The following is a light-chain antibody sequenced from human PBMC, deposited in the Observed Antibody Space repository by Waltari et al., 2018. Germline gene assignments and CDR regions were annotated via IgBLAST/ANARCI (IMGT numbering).Light chain of an antibody. J-gene: IGLJ2*01. Sequence: QSALTQPPSASGSPGQTVTLPCAGTSSDVGSSDSVSWYQKHPGQAPKLLIYHVTKRPSGVPDRFSGSKSGNTASLTVSGLQAEDEADYYCSSNAGINNFVFGGGTKLTVL. CDR1: SSDVGSSDS. V-gene: IGLV2-8*01. CDR2: HVT. CDR3: SSNAGINNFV.